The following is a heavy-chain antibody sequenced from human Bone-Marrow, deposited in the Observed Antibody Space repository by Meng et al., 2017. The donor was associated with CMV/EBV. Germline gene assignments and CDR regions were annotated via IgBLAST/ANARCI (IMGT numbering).Heavy chain of an antibody. CDR2: IKSKTDGGTT. Sequence: GESLKISCAASGFTFSNAWMSWVRQAPGKGLEWVGRIKSKTDGGTTDYAAPVKGRFTISKDDSKNTLYLQMNSLKTEDTAVYYCTTDLRRWEPLGGQGTLVTVSS. V-gene: IGHV3-15*01. D-gene: IGHD1-26*01. CDR3: TTDLRRWEPL. J-gene: IGHJ4*02. CDR1: GFTFSNAW.